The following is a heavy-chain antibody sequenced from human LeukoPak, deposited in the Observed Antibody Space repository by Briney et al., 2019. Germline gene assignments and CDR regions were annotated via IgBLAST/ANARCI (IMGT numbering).Heavy chain of an antibody. CDR3: ARGLQYYDFWSGYFDY. CDR2: INHSGST. D-gene: IGHD3-3*01. V-gene: IGHV4-34*01. Sequence: SETLSLTCAVYGGSFSGYYWSWIRQPPGKGLEWIGEINHSGSTNYNPSLKSRVTISVDASKNQFSLKLSSVTAADTAVYYCARGLQYYDFWSGYFDYWGQGILVTVSS. CDR1: GGSFSGYY. J-gene: IGHJ4*02.